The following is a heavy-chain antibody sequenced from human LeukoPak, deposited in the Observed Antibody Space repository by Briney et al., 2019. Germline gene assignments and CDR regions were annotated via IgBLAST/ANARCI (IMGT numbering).Heavy chain of an antibody. V-gene: IGHV4-38-2*02. CDR1: GYSISSGYY. CDR3: ASIPVGATRTSRYGAFDI. J-gene: IGHJ3*02. Sequence: PSETLSLTCTVSGYSISSGYYWGWIRQPPGKGLEWIGSIYHSGSTYYNPSLKSRVTISVDTSKNQFSLKLSSVTAADTAVYYCASIPVGATRTSRYGAFDIWGQGTMVTVSS. CDR2: IYHSGST. D-gene: IGHD1-26*01.